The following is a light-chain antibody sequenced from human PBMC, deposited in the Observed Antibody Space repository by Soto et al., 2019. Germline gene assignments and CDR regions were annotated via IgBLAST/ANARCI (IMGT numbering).Light chain of an antibody. CDR3: QQSHSTPPT. Sequence: DIQMTQSPSSLSASVGDRVTITCRASQSISSHLNWYQQKPGNAPKLLIYTASTLQSGVPSRFSGRGSGTDFTITISSLQPEDFATYYCQQSHSTPPTFGQGTKVEIK. CDR1: QSISSH. V-gene: IGKV1-39*01. J-gene: IGKJ1*01. CDR2: TAS.